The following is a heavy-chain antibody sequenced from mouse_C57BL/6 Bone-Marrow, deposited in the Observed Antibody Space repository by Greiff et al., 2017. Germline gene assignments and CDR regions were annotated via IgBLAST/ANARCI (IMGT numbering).Heavy chain of an antibody. CDR2: IDPSDSYT. J-gene: IGHJ1*03. Sequence: VQLQQPGAELVKPGASVKLSCKASGYTFTSYWMQWVKQRPGQGLEWIGEIDPSDSYTNYNQKFKGKATLTVDTSSSTAYMKLSSRTSEDSAVYYCAREGYGPWYFDVWGTGTTVTVSS. CDR1: GYTFTSYW. V-gene: IGHV1-50*01. D-gene: IGHD1-1*01. CDR3: AREGYGPWYFDV.